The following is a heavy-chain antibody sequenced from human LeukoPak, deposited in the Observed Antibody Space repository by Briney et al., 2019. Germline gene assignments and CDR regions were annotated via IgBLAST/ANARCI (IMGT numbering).Heavy chain of an antibody. CDR3: ARARYYFDY. V-gene: IGHV3-30-3*01. CDR1: ALTFSNYA. J-gene: IGHJ4*02. CDR2: ISYDGSNE. D-gene: IGHD3-16*02. Sequence: GGSLRLSCAASALTFSNYALHWVRQAPGKGLEWVAVISYDGSNEYYADSVKGRFTISRDNSKNALYLQMNSLRTEDTAVYYCARARYYFDYWGQGTLVTVSS.